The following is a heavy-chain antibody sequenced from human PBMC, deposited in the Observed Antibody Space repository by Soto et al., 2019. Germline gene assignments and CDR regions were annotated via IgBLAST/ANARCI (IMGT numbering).Heavy chain of an antibody. D-gene: IGHD2-15*01. V-gene: IGHV1-18*03. J-gene: IGHJ4*02. CDR3: ARGFCSGGICYPNDF. CDR2: ISAYNGDT. Sequence: EASVKVSCKTSGYTFTNYGITWVRQAPGQGLEWMGWISAYNGDTNYAQKLQARVTMTTDTSMTSAYMELRGLTSDVMAVYYCARGFCSGGICYPNDFWGQGTLVTVSS. CDR1: GYTFTNYG.